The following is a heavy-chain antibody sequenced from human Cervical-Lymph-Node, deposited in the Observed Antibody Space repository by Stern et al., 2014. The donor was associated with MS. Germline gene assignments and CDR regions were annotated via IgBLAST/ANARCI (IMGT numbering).Heavy chain of an antibody. D-gene: IGHD3-10*01. CDR1: GGSIRTYY. V-gene: IGHV4-59*01. CDR3: ARTPRGYWYIDL. J-gene: IGHJ2*01. CDR2: IYHTGST. Sequence: QVQLQESGPGLVKPSETLSLTCTVSGGSIRTYYWSWIRQPSGKALEWIGYIYHTGSTNYNPSLKSRATISVDTSKNRSSLKLTSVTAADTAVYYCARTPRGYWYIDLWGRGTLVTVSS.